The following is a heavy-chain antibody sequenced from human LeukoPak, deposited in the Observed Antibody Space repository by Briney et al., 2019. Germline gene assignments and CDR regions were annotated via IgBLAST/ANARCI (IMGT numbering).Heavy chain of an antibody. CDR2: IYYSGST. V-gene: IGHV4-59*01. Sequence: PSETLSLTCTVSGGSISSYYWSWIRQPPGEGLEWIGYIYYSGSTAYNPSLKSRLTISLDTSKNQFSLKLNSVTAADTAVYYCARGRSGHGGLDYWGQGTLVTVSS. D-gene: IGHD3-10*01. J-gene: IGHJ4*02. CDR1: GGSISSYY. CDR3: ARGRSGHGGLDY.